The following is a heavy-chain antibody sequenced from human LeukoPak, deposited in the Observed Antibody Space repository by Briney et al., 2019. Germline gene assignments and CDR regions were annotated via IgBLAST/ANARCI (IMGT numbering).Heavy chain of an antibody. CDR2: ISSSSSYI. J-gene: IGHJ4*02. V-gene: IGHV3-21*01. D-gene: IGHD5-12*01. CDR3: ASQDRGGYDGPVDY. CDR1: GFTFSRYS. Sequence: KTGGSLRLSCAASGFTFSRYSMSWVRQAPGKGLEWVSSISSSSSYIYYADSVKGRFTISRDNAKNSLYLQMNSLRAEDTAVYYCASQDRGGYDGPVDYWGQGTLVTVSS.